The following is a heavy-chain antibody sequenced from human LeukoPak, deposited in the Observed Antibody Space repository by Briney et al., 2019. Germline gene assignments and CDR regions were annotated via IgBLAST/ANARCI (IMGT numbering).Heavy chain of an antibody. Sequence: GGSLRLSCAASGFTFSSYGMHWVRQAPGKGLEWVAFIRYDGSNKYYADSVKGRFTISRDNAKNSLYLQMNSLRAEDTAVYYCAREKPGIAAAGTRNAFDIWGQGTMVTVSS. CDR3: AREKPGIAAAGTRNAFDI. V-gene: IGHV3-30*02. D-gene: IGHD6-13*01. J-gene: IGHJ3*02. CDR1: GFTFSSYG. CDR2: IRYDGSNK.